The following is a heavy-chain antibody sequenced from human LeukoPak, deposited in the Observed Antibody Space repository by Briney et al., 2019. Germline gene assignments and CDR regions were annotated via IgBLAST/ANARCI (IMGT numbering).Heavy chain of an antibody. CDR2: IYTSGST. V-gene: IGHV4-61*09. J-gene: IGHJ3*02. Sequence: SQTLSLTCTVSGGSISSGSYYWSWIRQPAGKGLEWIGHIYTSGSTNYNPSLKSRVTISVDTSKNQFSLKLSSVTAADTAVYYCARALYYYDSSGPGDAFDIWGQGTMVTVSS. CDR1: GGSISSGSYY. CDR3: ARALYYYDSSGPGDAFDI. D-gene: IGHD3-22*01.